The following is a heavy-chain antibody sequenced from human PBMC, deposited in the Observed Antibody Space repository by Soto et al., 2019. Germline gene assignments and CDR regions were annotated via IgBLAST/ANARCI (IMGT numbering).Heavy chain of an antibody. CDR3: AKDHLETTVTTPSY. D-gene: IGHD4-17*01. CDR2: ISYDGNNK. V-gene: IGHV3-30*18. CDR1: GFTFSSYG. Sequence: GGSLRLSCAASGFTFSSYGMHWVRQAPGKGLEWVAVISYDGNNKYYADSVKGRFTISRDNFKNTLYLQMDSLRAEDTAMYYCAKDHLETTVTTPSYWGQGTLVTVSS. J-gene: IGHJ4*02.